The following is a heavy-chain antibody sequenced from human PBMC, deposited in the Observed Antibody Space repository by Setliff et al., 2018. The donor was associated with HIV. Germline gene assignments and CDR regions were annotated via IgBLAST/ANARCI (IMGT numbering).Heavy chain of an antibody. CDR3: ARSPSYRSSWEYYFDY. CDR2: IYTSRGT. Sequence: LSLTCTVSGGSISTYYWSWIRQTPGKGLEWIGYIYTSRGTNYNHSLRTRVIISVDTSNQFSLKLSSVTAADAAVYYCARSPSYRSSWEYYFDYWGQGILVTVSS. V-gene: IGHV4-4*09. J-gene: IGHJ4*02. CDR1: GGSISTYY. D-gene: IGHD6-13*01.